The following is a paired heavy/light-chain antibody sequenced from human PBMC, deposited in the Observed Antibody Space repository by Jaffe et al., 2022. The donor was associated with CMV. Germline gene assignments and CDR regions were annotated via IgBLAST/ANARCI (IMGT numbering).Heavy chain of an antibody. CDR3: ARLRGSDYGGNGYYFDY. CDR2: IYDSGST. D-gene: IGHD4-17*01. J-gene: IGHJ4*02. Sequence: QVQLQESGPGLVKPSETLSLTCSVSGGSIRTYYWSWIRQPPGKGLEWIGDIYDSGSTNYNPSLKSRVTISIDTSENQFSLRLSSVTAADTAVYYCARLRGSDYGGNGYYFDYWGQGTLVTVSS. CDR1: GGSIRTYY. V-gene: IGHV4-59*01.
Light chain of an antibody. CDR3: QSYDSSNQV. V-gene: IGLV6-57*04. J-gene: IGLJ3*02. CDR1: SGSIASNY. Sequence: NFMLTQPHSVSESPGKTVTISCTRSSGSIASNYVQWYQLRPGSAPTTVIYEDNQRPSGVPDRFSGSIDSSSSSASLTISGLKTEDEADYYCQSYDSSNQVFGGGTKLTVL. CDR2: EDN.